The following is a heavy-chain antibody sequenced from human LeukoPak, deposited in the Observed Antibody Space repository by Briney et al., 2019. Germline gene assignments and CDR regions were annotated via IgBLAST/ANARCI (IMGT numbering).Heavy chain of an antibody. CDR1: ESTFITYA. J-gene: IGHJ4*02. V-gene: IGHV3-23*01. CDR2: ISGSGRST. CDR3: VKASSSSWSSFDY. Sequence: GGSLRLSCAASESTFITYAMNWIRQAPGKGLEWVATISGSGRSTYYADSVKGRFTISRDNSKHTLFLQMASLRAEDTAVYYCVKASSSSWSSFDYWGQGTLVTVSS. D-gene: IGHD6-13*01.